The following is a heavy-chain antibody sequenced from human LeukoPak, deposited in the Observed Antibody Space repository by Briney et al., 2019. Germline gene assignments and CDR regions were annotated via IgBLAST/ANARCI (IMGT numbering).Heavy chain of an antibody. CDR1: GGSFSGYY. J-gene: IGHJ5*02. CDR3: ARAVSAAAAWFDP. D-gene: IGHD6-13*01. Sequence: SETLSLTCAVYGGSFSGYYWSWIRQPPGKGLEWIGEINHSGSTNYNPSLKSRVTISVDTSKNQFSLKLSSVTAADTAVYYCARAVSAAAAWFDPWGQGTPVTVSS. V-gene: IGHV4-34*01. CDR2: INHSGST.